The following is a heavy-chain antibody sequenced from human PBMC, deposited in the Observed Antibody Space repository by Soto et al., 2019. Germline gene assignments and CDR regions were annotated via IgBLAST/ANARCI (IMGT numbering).Heavy chain of an antibody. J-gene: IGHJ4*02. D-gene: IGHD6-13*01. V-gene: IGHV1-2*02. CDR3: ARLSGSWSGGFDY. CDR1: GYIFTGYY. CDR2: INPNSGGT. Sequence: ASLKVSCKASGYIFTGYYMHWVRQAPGQGLEWMGWINPNSGGTNYAQKFQGRVTMTRDTSISTAYMELSRLGSDDTAVYYCARLSGSWSGGFDYWGQGTLVTVSS.